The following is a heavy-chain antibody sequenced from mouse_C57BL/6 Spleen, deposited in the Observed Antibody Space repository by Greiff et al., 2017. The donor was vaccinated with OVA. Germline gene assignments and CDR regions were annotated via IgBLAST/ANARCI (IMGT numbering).Heavy chain of an antibody. CDR1: GFTFSDYG. D-gene: IGHD1-1*01. CDR2: ISSGSSTI. Sequence: EVKLVESGGGLVKPGGSLKLSCAASGFTFSDYGMHWVRQAPEKGLEWVAYISSGSSTIYYADTVKGRFTISRDNAKNTLFLQMTSLRSEDTAMYYCARGGLITTVVAFDYWGQGTTLTVSS. CDR3: ARGGLITTVVAFDY. V-gene: IGHV5-17*01. J-gene: IGHJ2*01.